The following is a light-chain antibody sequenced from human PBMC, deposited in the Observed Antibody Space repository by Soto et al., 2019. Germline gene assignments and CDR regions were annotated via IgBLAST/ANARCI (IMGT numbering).Light chain of an antibody. Sequence: EIVKTHSPGTLSLCPVAIATLSGTASQSVSPSSLAWYQQRPGQAPRLLIYAVSNRATGIPARFSGSGSGRDFTLTISSLEPEDFSVYCCQQRYNWPITFCQGRRL. CDR2: AVS. J-gene: IGKJ5*01. CDR1: QSVSPSS. CDR3: QQRYNWPIT. V-gene: IGKV3-11*02.